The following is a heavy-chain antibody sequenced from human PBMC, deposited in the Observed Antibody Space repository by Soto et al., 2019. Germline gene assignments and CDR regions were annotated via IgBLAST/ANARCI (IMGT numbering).Heavy chain of an antibody. J-gene: IGHJ4*02. V-gene: IGHV3-30-3*01. CDR1: GFTFSSYA. CDR3: AREVRGLRFDY. CDR2: ISYDGSNK. Sequence: QVQLVESGGGVVQPGRSLRLSCAASGFTFSSYAMHWVRQAPGKGLEWVAVISYDGSNKYYADSVKGRFTISRDNSKNTLYLQMNSLRAEDTAVYYCAREVRGLRFDYWGQGTLVTVSS. D-gene: IGHD1-1*01.